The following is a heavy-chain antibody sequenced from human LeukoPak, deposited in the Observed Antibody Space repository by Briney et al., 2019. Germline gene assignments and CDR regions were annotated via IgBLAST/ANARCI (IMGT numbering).Heavy chain of an antibody. D-gene: IGHD1-26*01. CDR2: ISGSGGST. CDR3: AKDRPIVGATQLDY. J-gene: IGHJ4*02. CDR1: GFTFSSYA. Sequence: GGSLRLSCAASGFTFSSYAMNWVRQAPGKGLEWVSAISGSGGSTYYADSVKGRFTISRDNSKNTLYLQMNSLRAEDTAVYYCAKDRPIVGATQLDYWGQGTLVTVSS. V-gene: IGHV3-23*01.